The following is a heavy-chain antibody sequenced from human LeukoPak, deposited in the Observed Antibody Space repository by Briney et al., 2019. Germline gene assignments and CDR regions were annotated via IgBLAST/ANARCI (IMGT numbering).Heavy chain of an antibody. CDR1: GFTFSNYF. V-gene: IGHV3-30-3*01. Sequence: GRSLRLSCAASGFTFSNYFMHWVRQAPGKGLEWVADIASDGSHTFYVESVKGRFTISRDNSKNALYLQMNSLGPEDTAVYFCARERQDTVIHSGAFDIWGQGTMVTVSS. D-gene: IGHD2-21*02. CDR3: ARERQDTVIHSGAFDI. J-gene: IGHJ3*02. CDR2: IASDGSHT.